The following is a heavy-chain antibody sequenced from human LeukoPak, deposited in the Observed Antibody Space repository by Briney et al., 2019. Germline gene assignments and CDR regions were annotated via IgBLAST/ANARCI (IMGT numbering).Heavy chain of an antibody. J-gene: IGHJ4*02. V-gene: IGHV4-59*01. CDR3: ARETVPSKMATIRYLDY. Sequence: PSETLSLTCTVSGGSISSYYWSWIRQPPGKGLEWIGYIYYSGSTNYNPSLKSRVTISVDTSKNQFSLKLSSVTAADTAVYYCARETVPSKMATIRYLDYWGQGTLVTVSS. CDR2: IYYSGST. CDR1: GGSISSYY. D-gene: IGHD5-24*01.